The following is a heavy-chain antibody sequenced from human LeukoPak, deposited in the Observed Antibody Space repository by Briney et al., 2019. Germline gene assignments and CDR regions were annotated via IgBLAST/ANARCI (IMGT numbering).Heavy chain of an antibody. J-gene: IGHJ3*02. CDR2: ISSSSTI. Sequence: GGSLRLSCAASGFTFSSYSMNWVRQAPGKGLEWVSYISSSSTIYYADSVKGRFTISRDNAKNSLYLQMNSLRAEDTAVYYCARHGDYNKNDAFDIWGQGTMVTVSS. D-gene: IGHD4-17*01. CDR1: GFTFSSYS. CDR3: ARHGDYNKNDAFDI. V-gene: IGHV3-48*01.